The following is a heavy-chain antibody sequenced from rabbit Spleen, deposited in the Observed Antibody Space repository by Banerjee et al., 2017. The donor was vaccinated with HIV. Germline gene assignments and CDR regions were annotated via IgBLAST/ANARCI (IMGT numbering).Heavy chain of an antibody. CDR2: IEPIFGTT. Sequence: QVVESGGGLVQPGGSLKLSCKASGFDFNSYYMTWVRQAPGKGLEWIGLIEPIFGTTKYANWVNGRFTISSHDAQNTLYLQLNSLTAADTATYFCVREVYHILGLWGPGTPSPS. V-gene: IGHV1S7*01. J-gene: IGHJ4*01. D-gene: IGHD1-1*01. CDR1: GFDFNSYY. CDR3: VREVYHILGL.